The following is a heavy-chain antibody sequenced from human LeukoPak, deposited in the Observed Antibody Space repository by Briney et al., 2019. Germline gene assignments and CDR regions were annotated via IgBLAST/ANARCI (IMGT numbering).Heavy chain of an antibody. D-gene: IGHD3-16*01. CDR2: INHSGST. CDR3: ARGYDHYRGDY. V-gene: IGHV4-34*01. CDR1: GGSFSGYY. J-gene: IGHJ4*02. Sequence: SETLSLTCAVYGGSFSGYYWSWIRQPPGKGLEWIGEINHSGSTNYNPSLKSRVTISVDTSKNQFSLNVRSVTAADTAVYYCARGYDHYRGDYWGQGTLVTVSS.